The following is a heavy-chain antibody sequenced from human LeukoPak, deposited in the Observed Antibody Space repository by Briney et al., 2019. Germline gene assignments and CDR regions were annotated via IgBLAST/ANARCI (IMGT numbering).Heavy chain of an antibody. D-gene: IGHD5-12*01. Sequence: GSLRLSCAASGYTFSNAWMSWVRQAPGKGLEWVGRIKSKTDGGTTDYAAPVKGRFTISRDDSKNMLYLQMNSLNTEDTAVYSCIWLGGFDYWGQGTLVTVSS. J-gene: IGHJ4*02. V-gene: IGHV3-15*01. CDR1: GYTFSNAW. CDR3: IWLGGFDY. CDR2: IKSKTDGGTT.